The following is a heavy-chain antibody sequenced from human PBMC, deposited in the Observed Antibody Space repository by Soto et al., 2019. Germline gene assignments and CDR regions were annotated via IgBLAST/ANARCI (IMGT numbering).Heavy chain of an antibody. D-gene: IGHD6-13*01. V-gene: IGHV4-4*07. CDR1: GGSISSYY. J-gene: IGHJ6*02. CDR3: ARVRAAACKGPSRYYYGMYV. Sequence: QVQLQESGPGLVKPSETLSLTCTVYGGSISSYYWSWIRQPAGKGLEWIGRIYTSGSTNYNPSLKSRVTMSVDTSKNQFSLKLSSVTAADTAVYYCARVRAAACKGPSRYYYGMYVWGQGTTVTVSS. CDR2: IYTSGST.